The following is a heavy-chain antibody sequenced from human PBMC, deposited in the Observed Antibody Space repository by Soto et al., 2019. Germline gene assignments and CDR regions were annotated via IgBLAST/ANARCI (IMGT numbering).Heavy chain of an antibody. V-gene: IGHV3-30*18. CDR2: ISYDGSNK. D-gene: IGHD3-9*01. CDR3: AKWAYEPDDILTGYPSDY. CDR1: GFTFSSYG. J-gene: IGHJ4*02. Sequence: GGSLRLSCAASGFTFSSYGMHWVRQAPGKGLEWVAVISYDGSNKYYADSVKGRFTISRDNSKNTLYLQMNSLRAEDTAVYYCAKWAYEPDDILTGYPSDYWGQGTLVTVSS.